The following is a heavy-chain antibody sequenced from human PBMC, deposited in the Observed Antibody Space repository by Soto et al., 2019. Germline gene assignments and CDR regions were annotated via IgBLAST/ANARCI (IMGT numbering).Heavy chain of an antibody. CDR3: ARSIVVVTALDY. D-gene: IGHD2-21*02. CDR1: GYTXTSYA. CDR2: INAGNGNT. Sequence: GASVKVXCKASGYTXTSYAMHWVRQAPGQRLEWMGWINAGNGNTKYSQKFQGRVTITRDTSASTAYMELSSLRSEDTAVYYCARSIVVVTALDYWGQGTLVTVSS. V-gene: IGHV1-3*01. J-gene: IGHJ4*02.